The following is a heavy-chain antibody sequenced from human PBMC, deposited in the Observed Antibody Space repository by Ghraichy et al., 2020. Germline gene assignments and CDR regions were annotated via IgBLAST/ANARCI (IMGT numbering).Heavy chain of an antibody. CDR1: GGSFSGYY. Sequence: SETLSLTCAVYGGSFSGYYWSWIRQPPGEGLEWIGEINHSGSTNYNPSLKSRVTISVDTSKNHFSLKLSSVTAADTAVYYCAREGGYSYGSSSDYWGQGTLVTVSS. V-gene: IGHV4-34*01. CDR3: AREGGYSYGSSSDY. D-gene: IGHD5-18*01. J-gene: IGHJ4*02. CDR2: INHSGST.